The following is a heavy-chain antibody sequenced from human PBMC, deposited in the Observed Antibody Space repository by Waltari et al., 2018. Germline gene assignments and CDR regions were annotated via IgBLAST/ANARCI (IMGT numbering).Heavy chain of an antibody. D-gene: IGHD2-15*01. CDR2: IHQSGRT. J-gene: IGHJ4*02. CDR1: GASITTSHW. V-gene: IGHV4-4*02. CDR3: AADRGRGIYFDY. Sequence: QVHLQEAGPGLVKPSGTLSLTSAVPGASITTSHWWSWVRPPPGKGLEWIGQIHQSGRTNYNPSLDSRASVSMDTSNNQISLKLTSATAADTAVYYCAADRGRGIYFDYWGQGTLVTVSP.